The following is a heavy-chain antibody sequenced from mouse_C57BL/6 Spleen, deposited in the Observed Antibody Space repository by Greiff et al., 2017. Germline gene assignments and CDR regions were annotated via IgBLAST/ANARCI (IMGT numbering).Heavy chain of an antibody. D-gene: IGHD1-1*01. J-gene: IGHJ3*01. CDR1: GYTFTSYW. CDR2: IYPGSGST. Sequence: QVQLQQPGAELVKPGASVKMSCKASGYTFTSYWITWVKQRPGQGLEWIGDIYPGSGSTNYNEKFKSKATLTVDTSSSTAYVQLSSLTSEDSAVYYCARGYCGSSCGFAYWGQGTLVTVSA. CDR3: ARGYCGSSCGFAY. V-gene: IGHV1-55*01.